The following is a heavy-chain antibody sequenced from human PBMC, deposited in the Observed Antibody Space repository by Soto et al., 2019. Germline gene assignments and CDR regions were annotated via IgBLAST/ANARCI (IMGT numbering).Heavy chain of an antibody. J-gene: IGHJ4*02. CDR2: ISSSSDKT. V-gene: IGHV3-48*02. Sequence: LVESGGALVYPGGSLRLSCIASGFSFSDYSMNWVRQAPGKGLQRVSYISSSSDKTYYADSVKGRFTVYRDNAKNALFLEMNRLRDDDTATYYCARLPKGSLVTAWGQGTRVTVSS. CDR3: ARLPKGSLVTA. CDR1: GFSFSDYS. D-gene: IGHD2-21*02.